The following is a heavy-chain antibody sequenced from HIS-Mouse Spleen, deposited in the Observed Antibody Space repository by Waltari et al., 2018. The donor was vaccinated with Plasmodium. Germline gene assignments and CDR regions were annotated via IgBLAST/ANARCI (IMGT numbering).Heavy chain of an antibody. D-gene: IGHD3-10*01. V-gene: IGHV4-34*01. CDR1: GGSFSGYY. J-gene: IGHJ2*01. Sequence: QVQLQQWGAGLLKPSETLSLTCAVYGGSFSGYYWSWIRKPPGKGLEWSGEINHSGSTNYSPSLNSRVTISVDASKNQFSLKLSSVTAADTAVYYCARGLRGHYRYFDLWGRGTLVTVSS. CDR2: INHSGST. CDR3: ARGLRGHYRYFDL.